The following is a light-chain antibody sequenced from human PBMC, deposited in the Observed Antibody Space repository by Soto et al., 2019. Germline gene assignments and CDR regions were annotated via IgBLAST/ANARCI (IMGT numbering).Light chain of an antibody. CDR1: QDISNY. CDR2: DAS. Sequence: DXXMTQSPSSLSASVGDRVTITCQASQDISNYLNWYQQKPGKAPKLLIYDASNLETGVPSRFSGSGSGTDFTFTISSLQPEDIATYYCQQYDNLPSYTFGQGTKLEIK. J-gene: IGKJ2*01. V-gene: IGKV1-33*01. CDR3: QQYDNLPSYT.